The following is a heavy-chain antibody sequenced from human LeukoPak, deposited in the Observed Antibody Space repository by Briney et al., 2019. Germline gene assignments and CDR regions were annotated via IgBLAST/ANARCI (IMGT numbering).Heavy chain of an antibody. D-gene: IGHD1-26*01. V-gene: IGHV1-18*01. CDR1: GYTFTSYG. CDR2: ISAYNGNT. CDR3: AREFRGGVVGALYYFDY. J-gene: IGHJ4*02. Sequence: ASVKVSCKASGYTFTSYGISWVRQAPGQGLEWMGWISAYNGNTNYAQKLQGRFTMTTDTSTSTAYMELRSLRSDDTAVYYCAREFRGGVVGALYYFDYWGQGTLVTVSS.